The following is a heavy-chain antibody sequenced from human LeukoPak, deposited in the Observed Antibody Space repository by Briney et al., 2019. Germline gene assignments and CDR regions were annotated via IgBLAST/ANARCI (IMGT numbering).Heavy chain of an antibody. V-gene: IGHV1-8*01. Sequence: ASVKVSCKASVYTFPVYEIYWVRQASGQGLECMGWMNPYSNSTDSAQKFQGRLTMTSDISISTAYMELSSLRPEDTAVYFCARAKGKAGRYGMDVWGQGTTVIVSS. CDR3: ARAKGKAGRYGMDV. J-gene: IGHJ6*02. CDR2: MNPYSNST. CDR1: VYTFPVYE.